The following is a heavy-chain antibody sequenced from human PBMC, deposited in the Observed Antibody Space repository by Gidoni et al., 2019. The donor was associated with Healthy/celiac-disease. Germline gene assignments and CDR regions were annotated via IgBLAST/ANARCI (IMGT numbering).Heavy chain of an antibody. J-gene: IGHJ4*02. CDR2: RKQDGSEK. V-gene: IGHV3-7*01. CDR1: GFTFSSYW. CDR3: ARKGYSSSCFDY. Sequence: EVQMVESGGGLVQPGGSLRLSCAASGFTFSSYWMSWVRQAPGKGLEGVANRKQDGSEKYYGDSVKGRFTISRDNAKNSLYLQMNSLRAEDTAVYYCARKGYSSSCFDYWGQGTLVTVSS. D-gene: IGHD6-13*01.